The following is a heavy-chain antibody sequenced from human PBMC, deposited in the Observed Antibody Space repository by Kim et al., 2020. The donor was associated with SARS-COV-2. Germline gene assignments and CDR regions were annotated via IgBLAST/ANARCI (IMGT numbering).Heavy chain of an antibody. Sequence: GGSLRLSCAASGFTFSDYYMSWIRQAPGKGLEWVSYISSSGSTIYYADSVKGRFTISRDNAKNSLYLQMNSLRAEDTAVYYCARSRITMVRGPKGGLYYFDYWGQGTLVTVSS. V-gene: IGHV3-11*04. D-gene: IGHD3-10*01. CDR3: ARSRITMVRGPKGGLYYFDY. CDR2: ISSSGSTI. J-gene: IGHJ4*02. CDR1: GFTFSDYY.